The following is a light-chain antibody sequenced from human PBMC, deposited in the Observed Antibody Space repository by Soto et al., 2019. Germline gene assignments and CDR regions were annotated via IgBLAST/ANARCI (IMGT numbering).Light chain of an antibody. CDR2: AAS. Sequence: DIQMTQSPSSLSASVGDRVTITCQASQDISNYLNLYQQRPGKAPKLLIYAASSLQSGVPSRFSGSGSGTDFTLTISSLQPEDFATYYCQQSYSTPITFGHGTRLEIK. J-gene: IGKJ5*01. CDR3: QQSYSTPIT. CDR1: QDISNY. V-gene: IGKV1-39*01.